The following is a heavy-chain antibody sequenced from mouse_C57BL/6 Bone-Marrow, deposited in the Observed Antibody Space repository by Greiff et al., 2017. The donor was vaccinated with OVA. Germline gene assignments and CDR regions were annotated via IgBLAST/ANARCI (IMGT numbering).Heavy chain of an antibody. CDR3: ARTGTGGFDY. D-gene: IGHD4-1*01. Sequence: QVQLKESGPELVKPGASVKISCKASGYSFTSYYIHWVKQRPGQGLEWIGWIYPGSGNTKYNEKFKGKATLTADTSSSTAYMQLSSLTSEDSAVYYCARTGTGGFDYWGQGTTLTVSS. CDR1: GYSFTSYY. CDR2: IYPGSGNT. V-gene: IGHV1-66*01. J-gene: IGHJ2*01.